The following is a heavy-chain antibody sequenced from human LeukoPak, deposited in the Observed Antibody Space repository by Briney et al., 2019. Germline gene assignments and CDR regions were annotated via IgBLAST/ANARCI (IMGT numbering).Heavy chain of an antibody. D-gene: IGHD3-10*01. CDR3: ARLWFGAYYFDY. J-gene: IGHJ4*02. CDR1: GGSISSSSYY. CDR2: IFYSGST. V-gene: IGHV4-39*01. Sequence: SETLSLTCTVSGGSISSSSYYWGWIRQPPGKGLAWIGNIFYSGSTYYNPSLKSRVTISVDTSKSQFSLKLNSVTAADTAVYYCARLWFGAYYFDYWGQGTLVTVSS.